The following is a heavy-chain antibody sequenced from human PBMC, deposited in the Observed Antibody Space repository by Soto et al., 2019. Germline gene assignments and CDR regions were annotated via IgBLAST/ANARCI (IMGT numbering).Heavy chain of an antibody. J-gene: IGHJ3*02. CDR2: ISWNSGSI. CDR1: GFTFDDYA. CDR3: AKDTIFGVVIIVGGSAFDI. V-gene: IGHV3-9*01. Sequence: GGSLRLSCAASGFTFDDYAMHWVRQAPGKGLEWVSGISWNSGSIGYADSVKGRFTISRDNAKNSLYLQMNSLRAEDTALYYCAKDTIFGVVIIVGGSAFDIWGQGTIVTVSS. D-gene: IGHD3-3*01.